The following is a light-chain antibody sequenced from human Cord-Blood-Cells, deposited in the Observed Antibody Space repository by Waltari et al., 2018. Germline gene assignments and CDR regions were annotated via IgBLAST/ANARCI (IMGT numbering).Light chain of an antibody. Sequence: QSVLTQPPSASGTPGQRVTISCSGSSSNIGSNYVYWYQQLPGTAPKLLIYRNNQRASGGPDRFSGSKSGTSASLAISGLRSEDEADYYCAAWDDSLSGWVFGGGTKLTVL. CDR2: RNN. J-gene: IGLJ3*02. V-gene: IGLV1-47*01. CDR3: AAWDDSLSGWV. CDR1: SSNIGSNY.